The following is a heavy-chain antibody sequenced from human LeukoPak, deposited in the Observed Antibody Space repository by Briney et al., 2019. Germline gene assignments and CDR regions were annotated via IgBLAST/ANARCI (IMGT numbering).Heavy chain of an antibody. Sequence: SQTLSLTCAISGDSVSSNRAAWNSIRQSPSRGLEWLGRTYYRSEWYSEFAVSVKSRITINPDTSKNQFSLQLNSVSPEDTAVYYCARGFYFDYWGQGTQVTVSS. CDR3: ARGFYFDY. V-gene: IGHV6-1*01. J-gene: IGHJ4*02. CDR2: TYYRSEWYS. CDR1: GDSVSSNRAA.